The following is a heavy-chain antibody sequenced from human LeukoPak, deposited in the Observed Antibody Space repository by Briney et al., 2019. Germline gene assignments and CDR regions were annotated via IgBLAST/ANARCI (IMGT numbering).Heavy chain of an antibody. V-gene: IGHV1-8*03. CDR3: ARGPSSYVWGSYRFSVNWFDP. Sequence: ASVKVSCKASGYTFTSYDINWVRQATGQGLEWMGWMNPNSGNTGYAQKFQGRVTITRNTSISTAYMELSSLRSEDTAVYYCARGPSSYVWGSYRFSVNWFDPWGQGTLVTVSS. J-gene: IGHJ5*02. CDR2: MNPNSGNT. D-gene: IGHD3-16*02. CDR1: GYTFTSYD.